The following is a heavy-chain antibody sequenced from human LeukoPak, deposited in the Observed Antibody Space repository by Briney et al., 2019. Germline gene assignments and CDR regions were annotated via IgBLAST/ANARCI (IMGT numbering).Heavy chain of an antibody. CDR3: ARERGEGYDNSGYYAYFDF. CDR2: IYHTGCT. CDR1: GDSITSHY. D-gene: IGHD3-22*01. Sequence: SETLSLTCTVSGDSITSHYWNWIRQTPGKGLEWIGYIYHTGCTNSKPSHMSRESQSTDTSNCRFSLRLYYVTAADTAVYDCARERGEGYDNSGYYAYFDFWGQGNLVPVSS. J-gene: IGHJ4*02. V-gene: IGHV4-59*11.